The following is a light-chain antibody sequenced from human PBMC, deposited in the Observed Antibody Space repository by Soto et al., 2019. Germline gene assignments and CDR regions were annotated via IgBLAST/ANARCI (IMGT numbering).Light chain of an antibody. CDR3: SSYTGSSIPVV. CDR2: DVS. J-gene: IGLJ1*01. CDR1: SSDVGGYNY. Sequence: QSVLTQPASVSGSPGQSITISCTGTSSDVGGYNYVSWYQQHAGKAPKLMIYDVSNRPSGVSNRFSGSKSGNTASLTISGLQADDEADYYCSSYTGSSIPVVFGTGTKVTVL. V-gene: IGLV2-14*01.